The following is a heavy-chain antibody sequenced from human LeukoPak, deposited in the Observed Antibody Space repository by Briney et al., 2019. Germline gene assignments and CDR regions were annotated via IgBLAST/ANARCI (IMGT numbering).Heavy chain of an antibody. CDR1: GGSFSGYY. Sequence: SETLSLTCAVYGGSFSGYYWSWIRQPPGKGLEWIGEINHSGSTNYNPSLKSRVTISVDTSKNQFSLKLSSVTAADTAVYYCARAEVYCSSTSCYNIYFDYWGQGTLVTVSS. D-gene: IGHD2-2*02. V-gene: IGHV4-34*01. CDR3: ARAEVYCSSTSCYNIYFDY. CDR2: INHSGST. J-gene: IGHJ4*02.